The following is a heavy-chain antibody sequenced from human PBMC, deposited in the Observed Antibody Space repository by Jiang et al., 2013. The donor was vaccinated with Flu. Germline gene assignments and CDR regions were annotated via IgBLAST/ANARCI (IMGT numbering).Heavy chain of an antibody. V-gene: IGHV4-59*08. CDR3: ARQHIVPYGYCGGDCPASSWFDP. J-gene: IGHJ5*02. Sequence: GPGLVKPSETLSLTCTVSGGSISSYYWSWIRQPPGKGLEWIGYIYYSGSTNYNPSLKSRVTISVDTSKNQFSLKLSSVTAADTAVYYCARQHIVPYGYCGGDCPASSWFDPWGQGTLATVSS. CDR2: IYYSGST. CDR1: GGSISSYY. D-gene: IGHD2-21*02.